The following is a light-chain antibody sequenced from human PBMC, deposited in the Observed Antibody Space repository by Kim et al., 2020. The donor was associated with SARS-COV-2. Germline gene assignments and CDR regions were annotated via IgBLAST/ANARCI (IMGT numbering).Light chain of an antibody. CDR2: HTS. V-gene: IGKV3-20*01. CDR3: QQYATPPWT. J-gene: IGKJ1*01. CDR1: QSVSSY. Sequence: LSPGERATLACRASQSVSSYLAWYQQKVGQAPRLLMYHTSSRATGIPDRFSGSGSGTDFILTISRLEPGDFAVYYCQQYATPPWTFGQGTKVDIK.